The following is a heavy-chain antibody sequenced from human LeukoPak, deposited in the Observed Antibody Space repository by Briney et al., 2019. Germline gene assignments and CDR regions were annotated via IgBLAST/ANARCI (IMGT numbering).Heavy chain of an antibody. CDR2: ITRDGSST. J-gene: IGHJ6*04. V-gene: IGHV3-74*01. Sequence: GGSLRLSCAASGFTFSSSWMHWVRQAPGKGLVWVSRITRDGSSTTYADSVKGRFTTSRDNAKNTLYLQMDSLRDDDTAVYYCARDPGYESWSPFWGGMDVWGNGTTVAVSS. D-gene: IGHD3-16*01. CDR1: GFTFSSSW. CDR3: ARDPGYESWSPFWGGMDV.